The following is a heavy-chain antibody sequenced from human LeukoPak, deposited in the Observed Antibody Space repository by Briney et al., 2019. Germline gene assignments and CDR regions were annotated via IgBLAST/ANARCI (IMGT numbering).Heavy chain of an antibody. V-gene: IGHV3-30*04. CDR1: GFSFNNYA. CDR2: ISYDGRDE. D-gene: IGHD3-10*01. Sequence: GGSLRLSCAVSGFSFNNYAMHWVRQAPGKGLEWVAVISYDGRDERYADSVKGRFTISRDNAKNSLYLQMNSLGAEDTAVYYCARVDQGTPGPYWGQGTLVTVSS. CDR3: ARVDQGTPGPY. J-gene: IGHJ4*02.